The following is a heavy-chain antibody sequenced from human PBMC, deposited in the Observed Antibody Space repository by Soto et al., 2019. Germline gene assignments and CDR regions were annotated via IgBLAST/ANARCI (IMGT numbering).Heavy chain of an antibody. D-gene: IGHD3-10*01. Sequence: EVQLVQSGAEVKKPGESLKISCKGSGYSFTNHWIGWVRQMPGKGLEWMGIINPRDSDTRYSPSFQGQVTISADKSITTAFLQWSSLKASDTAIYYCTKSSTHFYASGSHYWGQGTLVTVSS. V-gene: IGHV5-51*03. J-gene: IGHJ4*02. CDR3: TKSSTHFYASGSHY. CDR2: INPRDSDT. CDR1: GYSFTNHW.